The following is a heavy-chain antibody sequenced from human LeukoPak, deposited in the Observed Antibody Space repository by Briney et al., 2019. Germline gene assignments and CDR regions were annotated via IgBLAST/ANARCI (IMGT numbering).Heavy chain of an antibody. CDR1: GYTFTSYG. J-gene: IGHJ4*02. V-gene: IGHV1-18*01. CDR3: ARDEYDYVWGSYRLIDY. CDR2: ISAYNGNT. D-gene: IGHD3-16*02. Sequence: GASVKVSCKASGYTFTSYGISWVRQAPGQGLEWMGSISAYNGNTNYAQKLQGRVTMTTDTSTSTAYMELRSLRSVDTAVYYCARDEYDYVWGSYRLIDYWGQGTLVTVSS.